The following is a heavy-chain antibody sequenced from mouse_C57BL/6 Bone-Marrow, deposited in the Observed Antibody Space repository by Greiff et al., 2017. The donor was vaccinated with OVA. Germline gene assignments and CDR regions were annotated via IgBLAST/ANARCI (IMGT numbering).Heavy chain of an antibody. Sequence: VQLQQPGAELVKPGASVTLSCQASGYTFTSYWMHWVKQRPGQGLEWIGMIHPNSGSPNYNEKFKSPATLTVDKSSSTAYMQLSSLTSEASAVYDCARRRGVTRGVAYWGQGTRVTVSA. CDR2: IHPNSGSP. J-gene: IGHJ3*01. CDR1: GYTFTSYW. V-gene: IGHV1-64*01. CDR3: ARRRGVTRGVAY. D-gene: IGHD2-2*01.